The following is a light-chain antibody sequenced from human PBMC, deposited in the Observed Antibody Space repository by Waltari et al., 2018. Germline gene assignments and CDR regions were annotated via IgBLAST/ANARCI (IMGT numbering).Light chain of an antibody. Sequence: SSELTQDPAVSVALGQTIRITCQRDSLRSGDASWYQQKPGQAPVLVMFGENNRPAGIPDRFSGSISGRTTSLTITGAQAEDEADYYCNSRDNRGQGVVFGGGTKVTVL. CDR1: SLRSGD. V-gene: IGLV3-19*01. J-gene: IGLJ2*01. CDR3: NSRDNRGQGVV. CDR2: GEN.